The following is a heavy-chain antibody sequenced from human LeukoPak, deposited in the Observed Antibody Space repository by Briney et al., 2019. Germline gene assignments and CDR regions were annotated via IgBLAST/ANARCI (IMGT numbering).Heavy chain of an antibody. CDR3: ASHPWRSGRYYSNY. Sequence: GGSLRLSCAPSGFTFSNYWMSWVRQAPGKGLEWVANIKQDGSEKYYVDSVKGRFTISRDNAKNSLYLQMNSLRADDTAVYYCASHPWRSGRYYSNYWGQGTLVTVSS. CDR2: IKQDGSEK. V-gene: IGHV3-7*01. CDR1: GFTFSNYW. D-gene: IGHD3-10*01. J-gene: IGHJ4*02.